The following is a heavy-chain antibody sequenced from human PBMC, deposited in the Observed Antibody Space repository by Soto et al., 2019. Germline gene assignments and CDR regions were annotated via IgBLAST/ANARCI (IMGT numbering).Heavy chain of an antibody. CDR2: IIPILGIA. J-gene: IGHJ3*02. V-gene: IGHV1-69*02. Sequence: SVKVSCKASGGTFSSYTISWVRQAPGQGLEWMGRIIPILGIANYAQKFQGRVTITADKSTSTAYMELSSLRSEDTAVYYCARALKIDDAFDIWGQGTMVTVSS. CDR3: ARALKIDDAFDI. CDR1: GGTFSSYT.